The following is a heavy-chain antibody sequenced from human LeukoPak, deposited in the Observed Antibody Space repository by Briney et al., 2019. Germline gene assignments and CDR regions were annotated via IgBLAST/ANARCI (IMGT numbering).Heavy chain of an antibody. V-gene: IGHV3-30-3*01. Sequence: GRSLRLSCAASGFTFSSYAMHWVRQAPGKGLEWVAVISYDGSNKYYADSVKGRFTISRDNSKNTLYLQMNSLRAEDTAVYYCARAWGDGNDAFDIWGQGTMVTVSS. CDR3: ARAWGDGNDAFDI. D-gene: IGHD3-10*01. CDR1: GFTFSSYA. CDR2: ISYDGSNK. J-gene: IGHJ3*02.